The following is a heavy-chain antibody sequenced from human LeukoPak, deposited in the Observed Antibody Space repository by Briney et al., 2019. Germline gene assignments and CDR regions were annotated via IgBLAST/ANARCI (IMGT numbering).Heavy chain of an antibody. CDR3: ARDLLDGGSYGSDWFDP. CDR1: GGSISSSSYY. Sequence: KPSETLSLTCTVSGGSISSSSYYWGWIRQPPGKGLEWIGSIYYSGSTYYNPSLKSRVTISVDTSKNQFSLKLSSVTAADTAVYYCARDLLDGGSYGSDWFDPWGQGTLVTVSS. CDR2: IYYSGST. J-gene: IGHJ5*02. D-gene: IGHD5-18*01. V-gene: IGHV4-39*07.